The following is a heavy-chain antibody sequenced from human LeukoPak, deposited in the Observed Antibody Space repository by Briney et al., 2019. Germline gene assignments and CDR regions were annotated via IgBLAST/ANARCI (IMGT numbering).Heavy chain of an antibody. CDR2: INHSGST. CDR3: AITNYGDATSDAFDI. J-gene: IGHJ3*02. D-gene: IGHD4-17*01. V-gene: IGHV4-34*01. Sequence: SETLSLTCAVYGGSFSGYYWSWIRQPPGKGLEWIGEINHSGSTNYNPSLKSRVTISVDTSKNQFSLKLSSVTAADTAVYYCAITNYGDATSDAFDIWGQGTMVTVSS. CDR1: GGSFSGYY.